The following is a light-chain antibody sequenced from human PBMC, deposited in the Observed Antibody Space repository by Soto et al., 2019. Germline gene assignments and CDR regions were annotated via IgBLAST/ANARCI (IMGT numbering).Light chain of an antibody. CDR1: QSVSSSY. J-gene: IGKJ2*01. Sequence: EIVLTQSPGTLSLSPGERATLSCRASQSVSSSYLAWYQQKPGQAPRLLIYGASSVATGIPDRFSGSGSGTDFTLTISRLEPEDFAVYYCQQYGSSLYTFGQGTKLEIK. V-gene: IGKV3-20*01. CDR3: QQYGSSLYT. CDR2: GAS.